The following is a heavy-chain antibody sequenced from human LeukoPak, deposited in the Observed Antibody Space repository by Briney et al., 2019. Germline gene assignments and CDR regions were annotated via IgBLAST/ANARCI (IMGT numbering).Heavy chain of an antibody. CDR3: VDSRVTIFGVVISVDY. Sequence: ESGPTLVNPTQTLTLTCTFSGFSLSTSGVGVGWIRHPPGKALEWLALIYWDDDKRYSPSLKSRLIINKENSKNQVVLTMTNMDTVDTATYYCVDSRVTIFGVVISVDYWGQGKLVTVSS. V-gene: IGHV2-5*02. D-gene: IGHD3-3*01. CDR2: IYWDDDK. CDR1: GFSLSTSGVG. J-gene: IGHJ4*02.